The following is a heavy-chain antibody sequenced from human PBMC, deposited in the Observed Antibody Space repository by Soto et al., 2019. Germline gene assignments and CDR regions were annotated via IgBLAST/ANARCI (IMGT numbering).Heavy chain of an antibody. D-gene: IGHD3-22*01. CDR2: ISAYNGNT. V-gene: IGHV1-18*01. CDR1: GYTFTSYG. CDR3: ARDRSGFEPFYGMDV. Sequence: QVQLVQSGAEVKKPGASVKVSCKASGYTFTSYGISWVRQAPGQGLEWMGWISAYNGNTNYAQKLQGRVTMTTDTSTSTAYMELRSLRSDDXXXXXXARDRSGFEPFYGMDVWGQGTTVTVSS. J-gene: IGHJ6*02.